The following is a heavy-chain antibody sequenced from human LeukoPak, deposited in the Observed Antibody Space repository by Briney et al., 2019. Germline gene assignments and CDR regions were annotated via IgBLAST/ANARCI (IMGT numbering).Heavy chain of an antibody. D-gene: IGHD4-17*01. CDR2: FDPEDGET. CDR1: GYTLTELS. Sequence: ASVKVSCKVSGYTLTELSMHWVRQAPGKGLEWMGGFDPEDGETIYAQKFQGRVTMTEDTSTDTAYMELSSLRSEDTAVYYCARDQTDQTHYGDYMSLDYWGQGTLVTVSS. CDR3: ARDQTDQTHYGDYMSLDY. J-gene: IGHJ4*02. V-gene: IGHV1-24*01.